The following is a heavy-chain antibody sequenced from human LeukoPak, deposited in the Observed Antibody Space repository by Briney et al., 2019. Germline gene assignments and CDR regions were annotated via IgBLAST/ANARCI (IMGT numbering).Heavy chain of an antibody. CDR2: ISAYNGNT. V-gene: IGHV1-18*01. D-gene: IGHD2-2*02. J-gene: IGHJ6*03. Sequence: APVKVSCKASGYTFTSYGISWVRQAPGQGLEWMGWISAYNGNTNYAQKLQGRVTMTTDTSTSTAYMELRSLRSDDTAVYYCARDGLFLGYCSSTSCYTWYYYYMDVWGKGTTVTVSS. CDR3: ARDGLFLGYCSSTSCYTWYYYYMDV. CDR1: GYTFTSYG.